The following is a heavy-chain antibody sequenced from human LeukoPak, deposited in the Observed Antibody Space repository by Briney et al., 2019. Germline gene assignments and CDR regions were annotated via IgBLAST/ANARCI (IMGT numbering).Heavy chain of an antibody. V-gene: IGHV4-39*01. Sequence: RSSETLSLTCTVSGDSISGFTYYWGWIRQPPGKGLEWIGNIHYRGGTPYNPPLKSRVTISTDMSKNQFSLKLSSVTAADTAVYYCAELGITMIGGVWGKGTTVTISS. D-gene: IGHD3-10*02. CDR1: GDSISGFTYY. J-gene: IGHJ6*04. CDR3: AELGITMIGGV. CDR2: IHYRGGT.